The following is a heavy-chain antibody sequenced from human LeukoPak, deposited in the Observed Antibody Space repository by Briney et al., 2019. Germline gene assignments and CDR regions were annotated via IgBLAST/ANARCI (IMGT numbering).Heavy chain of an antibody. CDR3: ARDVYDILTGYYKHTYGMDV. CDR1: GGTFSSYA. Sequence: SVKVSCKASGGTFSSYAISWVRQAPGQGLEWMGRIIPILGIANYAQKFQGRVTITADKSTSTAYMELSSLRPEDTAVYYCARDVYDILTGYYKHTYGMDVWGQGTTVTVSS. CDR2: IIPILGIA. V-gene: IGHV1-69*04. D-gene: IGHD3-9*01. J-gene: IGHJ6*02.